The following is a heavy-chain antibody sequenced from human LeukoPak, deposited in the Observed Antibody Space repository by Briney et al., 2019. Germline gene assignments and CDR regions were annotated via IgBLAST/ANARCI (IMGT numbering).Heavy chain of an antibody. J-gene: IGHJ4*02. CDR2: IYSGGST. CDR1: GFTVSSNY. V-gene: IGHV3-53*01. Sequence: TGGSLRLSCAASGFTVSSNYMSWVRQAPGKGLEWVSVIYSGGSTYYADSVKGRFTISRDNSKNTLYLQMNSLRAEDTAVYYCARFYRSYYYDSSGYPDYWGQGTLVTVSS. D-gene: IGHD3-22*01. CDR3: ARFYRSYYYDSSGYPDY.